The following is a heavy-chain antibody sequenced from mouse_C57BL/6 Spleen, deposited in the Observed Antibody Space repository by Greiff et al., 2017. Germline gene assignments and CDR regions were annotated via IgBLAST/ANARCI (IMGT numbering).Heavy chain of an antibody. D-gene: IGHD2-4*01. V-gene: IGHV1-82*01. Sequence: VQLQQSGPELVKPGASVTISCKASGYAFSSSWMNWVKQRPGKGLEWIGRIYPGDGDTNYNGKFKSKATLTADKSSSTAYIQLSSLTSEDSAGYFCADYYDYDGFAYWGQGTLVTVSA. CDR3: ADYYDYDGFAY. J-gene: IGHJ3*01. CDR1: GYAFSSSW. CDR2: IYPGDGDT.